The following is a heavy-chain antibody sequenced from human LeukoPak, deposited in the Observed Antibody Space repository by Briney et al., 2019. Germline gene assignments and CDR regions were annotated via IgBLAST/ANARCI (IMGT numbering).Heavy chain of an antibody. CDR2: IYSGGST. CDR3: ARGYSTAAIDY. J-gene: IGHJ4*02. CDR1: GFTVSSNY. D-gene: IGHD4-17*01. Sequence: SGGSLRLSCAASGFTVSSNYMSWVRQAPGKGLEWVSVIYSGGSTYYADSVKGKFTISRDNSKNTLYLQMNSLRAEDTAVYYCARGYSTAAIDYWGQGTLVTVSS. V-gene: IGHV3-66*01.